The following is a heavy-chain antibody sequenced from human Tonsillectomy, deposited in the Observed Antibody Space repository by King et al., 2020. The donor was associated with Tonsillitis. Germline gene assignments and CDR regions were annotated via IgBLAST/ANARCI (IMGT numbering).Heavy chain of an antibody. CDR3: ASDHRTYYDYGVDV. D-gene: IGHD1-14*01. CDR1: GGSISSGGYY. V-gene: IGHV4-31*03. J-gene: IGHJ6*02. CDR2: IYYSGST. Sequence: VQLQESGPGLVKPSQTLSLTCTVSGGSISSGGYYWSWIRQHPGKGLEWIGYIYYSGSTYYNPSLKSRVTISVDTSKNQFSLKLSYVTAADTAVYYCASDHRTYYDYGVDVWGQGTTVTVSS.